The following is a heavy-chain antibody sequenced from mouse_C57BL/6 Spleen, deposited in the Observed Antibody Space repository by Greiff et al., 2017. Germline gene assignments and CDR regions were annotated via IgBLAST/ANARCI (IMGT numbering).Heavy chain of an antibody. J-gene: IGHJ2*01. CDR1: GYAFTNYL. D-gene: IGHD2-2*01. CDR2: INPGSGGT. CDR3: ARGGMDGYGGFDY. Sequence: QVQLQQSGAELVRPGTSVKVSCKASGYAFTNYLIEWVKQRPGQGLEWIGVINPGSGGTNYNEKFKGKATLTADKSSSTAYMQLSSLTSEDSAVYFCARGGMDGYGGFDYWGQGTTLTVSS. V-gene: IGHV1-54*01.